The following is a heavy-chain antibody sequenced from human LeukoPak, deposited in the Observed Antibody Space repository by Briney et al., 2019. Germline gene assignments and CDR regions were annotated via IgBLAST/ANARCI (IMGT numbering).Heavy chain of an antibody. CDR2: ISSSGSTI. CDR1: GFTFSDYY. D-gene: IGHD6-13*01. V-gene: IGHV3-11*04. Sequence: GGSLRLSCAASGFTFSDYYMSWIRQAPGKGLEWVSYISSSGSTIYYADSVKGRFTISRDNAKNSLYLQMNSLRAEDTAVYYCARVAKYSSSWDDYWGQGTLVTVSS. J-gene: IGHJ4*02. CDR3: ARVAKYSSSWDDY.